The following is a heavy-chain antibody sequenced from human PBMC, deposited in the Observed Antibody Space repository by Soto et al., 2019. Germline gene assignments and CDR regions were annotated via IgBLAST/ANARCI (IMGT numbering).Heavy chain of an antibody. CDR2: ISYDGSNK. V-gene: IGHV3-30-3*01. CDR3: ARVPVVVITDGGYFDY. Sequence: SLRLSCAASGFTFSSYAMHWVRQAPGKGLEWVAVISYDGSNKYYADSVKGRFTISRDNSKNTLYLQMNSLRAEDTAVYYCARVPVVVITDGGYFDYWGQGTLVTVSS. CDR1: GFTFSSYA. D-gene: IGHD3-22*01. J-gene: IGHJ4*02.